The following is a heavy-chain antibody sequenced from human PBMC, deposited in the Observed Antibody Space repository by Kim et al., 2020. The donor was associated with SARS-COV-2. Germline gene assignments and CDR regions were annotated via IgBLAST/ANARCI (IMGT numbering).Heavy chain of an antibody. D-gene: IGHD3-3*01. V-gene: IGHV4-39*01. J-gene: IGHJ3*02. CDR3: ARQMGITIFGVVLEDAFDI. Sequence: KSRVTVAVDTSKNQFSLKLGSVTAADTAVYYCARQMGITIFGVVLEDAFDIWGQGTMVTVSS.